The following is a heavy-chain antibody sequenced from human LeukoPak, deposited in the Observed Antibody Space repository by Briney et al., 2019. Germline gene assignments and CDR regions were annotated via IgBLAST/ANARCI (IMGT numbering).Heavy chain of an antibody. CDR1: GYTLTELS. CDR3: ATLDFYYDSSGRPLPPD. Sequence: ASVKVSCKGSGYTLTELSVHWVRQAPGKGLEWMGGFDREDDAPIYAQRFQGRVTMTGDTSTDTAYMELSSLRSEDTAVYYCATLDFYYDSSGRPLPPDWGQGTLVTVSS. D-gene: IGHD3-22*01. CDR2: FDREDDAP. V-gene: IGHV1-24*01. J-gene: IGHJ4*02.